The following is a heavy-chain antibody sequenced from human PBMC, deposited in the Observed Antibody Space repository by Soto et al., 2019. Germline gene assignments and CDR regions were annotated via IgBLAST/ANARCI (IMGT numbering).Heavy chain of an antibody. Sequence: QITLKESGPTLVKPTQTLTLTCTFSGFSLRTSGVGVGWFRQPPGKALEWLALIYWDDGKRYSPSLKSRLTITKDTSKNQVVLRMTNMDPVDTATYYCAHLTTGGFYFDYWGQGTLVTVSS. CDR2: IYWDDGK. V-gene: IGHV2-5*02. CDR3: AHLTTGGFYFDY. D-gene: IGHD4-17*01. J-gene: IGHJ4*02. CDR1: GFSLRTSGVG.